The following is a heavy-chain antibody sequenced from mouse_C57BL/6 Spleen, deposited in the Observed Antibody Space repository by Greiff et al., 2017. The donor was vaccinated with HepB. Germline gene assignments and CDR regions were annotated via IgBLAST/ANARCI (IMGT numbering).Heavy chain of an antibody. V-gene: IGHV1-55*01. CDR3: ARGYSNFYYYAMDY. CDR2: IYPGSGST. J-gene: IGHJ4*01. Sequence: QVQLQQPGAELVKPGASVKMSCKASGYTFTSYWITWVKQRPGQGLEWIGDIYPGSGSTNYNEKFKSKATLTVDTSSSTAYMQLSRLTSEDTAVYYCARGYSNFYYYAMDYWGQGTSVTVSS. D-gene: IGHD2-5*01. CDR1: GYTFTSYW.